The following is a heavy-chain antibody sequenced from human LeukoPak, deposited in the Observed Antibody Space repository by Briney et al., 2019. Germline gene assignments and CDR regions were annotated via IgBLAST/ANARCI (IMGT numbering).Heavy chain of an antibody. Sequence: SETLSLTCTVSRGAITSGGYSWNWIRQPPGKGLEWIGYISDRGPAYYNPSLKSRFTISVDRPKNQFFLTVTSVTAADTAVYFCARSRQASGLLGSWGQGTLVAVSS. CDR3: ARSRQASGLLGS. J-gene: IGHJ5*01. V-gene: IGHV4-30-2*01. CDR1: RGAITSGGYS. D-gene: IGHD3-10*01. CDR2: ISDRGPA.